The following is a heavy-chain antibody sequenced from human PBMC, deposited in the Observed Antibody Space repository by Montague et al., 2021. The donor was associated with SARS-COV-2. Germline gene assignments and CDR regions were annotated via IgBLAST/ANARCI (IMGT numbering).Heavy chain of an antibody. CDR1: GDSISSYF. D-gene: IGHD6-13*01. CDR2: IHYSGST. J-gene: IGHJ5*02. CDR3: ARDGDSSSWYWFDP. Sequence: SETLSLTCTVSGDSISSYFWSWIRQPPGKGLEWIGYIHYSGSTNYNPSLKSRVTISVDTSKNQFSLKLRSVTAADTAVYYCARDGDSSSWYWFDPWGQGTLVTVSS. V-gene: IGHV4-59*13.